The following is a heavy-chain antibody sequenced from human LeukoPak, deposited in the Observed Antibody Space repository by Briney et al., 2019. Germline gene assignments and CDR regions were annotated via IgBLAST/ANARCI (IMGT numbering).Heavy chain of an antibody. Sequence: GGSLRLSCAASGFTFDDYGMHWVRQVPGKGLEWVSLISGDGGSTYYADSVRARFTISRDNNKNSLYLQVNSLRTEDTALYYCAIGGQQLVRVFTFWGQGTLVTVSS. D-gene: IGHD6-13*01. V-gene: IGHV3-43*02. CDR1: GFTFDDYG. J-gene: IGHJ4*02. CDR2: ISGDGGST. CDR3: AIGGQQLVRVFTF.